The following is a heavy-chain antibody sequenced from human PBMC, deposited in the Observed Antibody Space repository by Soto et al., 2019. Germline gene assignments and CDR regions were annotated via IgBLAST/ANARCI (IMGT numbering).Heavy chain of an antibody. CDR3: AGVLLGAAGNSWFDP. D-gene: IGHD6-13*01. Sequence: QVQLQESGPGLVKPSGTLSLTCAVSGDSISSSNWWTWVREPPGKGLEWIGEISHSGSTNYNPSLTSPVAITVDKSKNQISLMLNSVTGADTAVYYCAGVLLGAAGNSWFDPWGQGTLVTVSS. V-gene: IGHV4-4*02. CDR2: ISHSGST. J-gene: IGHJ5*02. CDR1: GDSISSSNW.